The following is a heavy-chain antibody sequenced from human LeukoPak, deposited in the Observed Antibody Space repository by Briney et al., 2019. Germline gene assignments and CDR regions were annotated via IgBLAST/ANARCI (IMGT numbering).Heavy chain of an antibody. Sequence: GGSLRLSCAASGFTFSIYDLSWVRQAPGKGLEWVGFIRSKAYGGTTEYAASVKGRFTISRDDSKSIAYLQMNSLKTEDTAVYYCTGNIVATRVYWGQGTLVTVSS. D-gene: IGHD5-12*01. J-gene: IGHJ4*02. CDR3: TGNIVATRVY. V-gene: IGHV3-49*04. CDR1: GFTFSIYD. CDR2: IRSKAYGGTT.